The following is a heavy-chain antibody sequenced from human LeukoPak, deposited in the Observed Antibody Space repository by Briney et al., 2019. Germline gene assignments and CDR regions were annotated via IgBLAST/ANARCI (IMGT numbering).Heavy chain of an antibody. CDR1: GGSISSYY. CDR2: IYYSGST. V-gene: IGHV4-59*01. Sequence: PSETLSLTCTVSGGSISSYYWSRIRQPPGKGLEWIGYIYYSGSTNYNPSLKSRVTISVDTSKNQFSLKLSSVTAADTAVYYCARVEITIFGVVIGAFDIWGQGTMVTVSS. J-gene: IGHJ3*02. CDR3: ARVEITIFGVVIGAFDI. D-gene: IGHD3-3*01.